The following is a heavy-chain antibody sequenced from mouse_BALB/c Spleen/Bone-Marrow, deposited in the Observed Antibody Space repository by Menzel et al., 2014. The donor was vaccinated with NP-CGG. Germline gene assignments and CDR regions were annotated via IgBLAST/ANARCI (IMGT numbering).Heavy chain of an antibody. V-gene: IGHV2-9*02. CDR2: IGAGGST. J-gene: IGHJ4*01. CDR3: ARSPTSSWAMDY. D-gene: IGHD1-1*01. Sequence: QVQLKQSGPGLVAPSQSLSITCTVSGFSLTSYGVYWVRQPPGKGLEWLGVIGAGGSTNYNSALMSRLSISKDNPKSQVFLKMHSLQTDDTAMYYCARSPTSSWAMDYWGQGTSVTVSS. CDR1: GFSLTSYG.